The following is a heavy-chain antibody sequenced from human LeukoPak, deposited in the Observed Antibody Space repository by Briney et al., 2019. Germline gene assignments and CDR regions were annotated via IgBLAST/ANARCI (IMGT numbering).Heavy chain of an antibody. CDR1: GFTFDDYA. V-gene: IGHV3-43*02. D-gene: IGHD2-15*01. Sequence: PGGSLRLSCAASGFTFDDYAMHWVRQAPGKGLEWVSLISGDGGSTYYADSVKGRFTISRDNAKNSLYLQMNSLRAEDTAVYYCARDGVGGAFDIWGQGTMVTVSS. CDR2: ISGDGGST. CDR3: ARDGVGGAFDI. J-gene: IGHJ3*02.